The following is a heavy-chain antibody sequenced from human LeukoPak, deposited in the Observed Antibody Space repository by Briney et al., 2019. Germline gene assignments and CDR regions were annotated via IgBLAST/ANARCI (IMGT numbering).Heavy chain of an antibody. Sequence: PGGSLRLSCAASGFTFNGQWMNGGRQGPGKGLEWVANIKKDGSATMYVDSLRGRFTISRDNAKNSLYLQINGLTVEDTAVYYCSGGSGWLMDVWGKGTTVTVSS. D-gene: IGHD6-19*01. CDR1: GFTFNGQW. J-gene: IGHJ6*03. CDR2: IKKDGSAT. CDR3: SGGSGWLMDV. V-gene: IGHV3-7*01.